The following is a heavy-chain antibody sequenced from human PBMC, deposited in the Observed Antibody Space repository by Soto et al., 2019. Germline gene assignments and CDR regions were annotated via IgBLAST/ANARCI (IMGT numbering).Heavy chain of an antibody. Sequence: PSETLSLTCTVSGGSISSSSHYWGWIRQPPGKGLEWIGNIFYSGTTYYNPSLKSRVTISVDSSKNQFSLRLSSVTAADTAVYYCAGPPRGGTYSWFDYWGQGTLVTVSS. V-gene: IGHV4-39*01. D-gene: IGHD1-26*01. CDR1: GGSISSSSHY. CDR3: AGPPRGGTYSWFDY. J-gene: IGHJ5*01. CDR2: IFYSGTT.